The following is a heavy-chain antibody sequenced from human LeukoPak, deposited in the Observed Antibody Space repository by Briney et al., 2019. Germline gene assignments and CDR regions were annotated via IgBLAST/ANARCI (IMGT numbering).Heavy chain of an antibody. CDR1: GGSFSGYY. CDR3: ARGSPLVEEFRYNWLDP. Sequence: TSETLSLTCAVYGGSFSGYYWSWIRQPPGKGLEWIGEINHSGSTNYNPSLKSRVTISVDTSKNQFSLKLSSVTAADTAVYYCARGSPLVEEFRYNWLDPWGQGTLVTVSS. V-gene: IGHV4-34*01. D-gene: IGHD3-16*01. CDR2: INHSGST. J-gene: IGHJ5*02.